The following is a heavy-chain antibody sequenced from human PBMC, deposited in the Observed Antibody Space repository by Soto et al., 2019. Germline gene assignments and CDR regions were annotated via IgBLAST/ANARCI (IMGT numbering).Heavy chain of an antibody. Sequence: GSLGLSCRGSGFTFGDFGMSWFRQAPGNGLEWLSFIRSKGYGGTTESAASVRGRFITSRDDSKSIAYLQMNSLKTEDTAVYYCASLTSWSQEYYYGMDVWGQGTTVTVSS. D-gene: IGHD2-2*01. CDR1: GFTFGDFG. CDR3: ASLTSWSQEYYYGMDV. V-gene: IGHV3-49*03. CDR2: IRSKGYGGTT. J-gene: IGHJ6*02.